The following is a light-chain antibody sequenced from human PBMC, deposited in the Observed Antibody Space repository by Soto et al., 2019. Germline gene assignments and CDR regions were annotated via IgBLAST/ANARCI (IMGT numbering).Light chain of an antibody. J-gene: IGLJ1*01. V-gene: IGLV2-14*03. CDR2: DVS. CDR1: SSDVGGYDY. CDR3: SSYTSSSLYV. Sequence: QSALTQPASVSGSPGQSITISCTGTSSDVGGYDYVSWYQHHPGKAPKLMIYDVSNRPSGVSNRFSGSKSGNMASLTISGLQAEDEADYYCSSYTSSSLYVFGTGTKLTVL.